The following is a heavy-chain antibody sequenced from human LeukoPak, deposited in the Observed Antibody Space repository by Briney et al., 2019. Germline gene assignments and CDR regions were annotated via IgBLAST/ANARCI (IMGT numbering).Heavy chain of an antibody. J-gene: IGHJ5*02. CDR2: INHSGST. CDR1: GGSFSGYY. CDR3: ARGENDYGDYSWFDP. Sequence: SETLSLTCAVYGGSFSGYYWSRIRQPPGKGLEWIGEINHSGSTNYNPSLKSRVTISVDTSKNQFSLKLSSVTAADTAVYYCARGENDYGDYSWFDPWGQGTLVTVSS. V-gene: IGHV4-34*01. D-gene: IGHD4-17*01.